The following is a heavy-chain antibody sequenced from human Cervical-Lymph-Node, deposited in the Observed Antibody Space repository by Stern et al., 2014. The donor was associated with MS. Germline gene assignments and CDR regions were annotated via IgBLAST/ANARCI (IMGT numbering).Heavy chain of an antibody. CDR3: ARHGGPNWNHEAHNWFDP. CDR1: EYNFNTHW. J-gene: IGHJ5*02. CDR2: IYPGNSDT. Sequence: QLVQSGAEVKKPGESLKISCKGSEYNFNTHWIAWVRQMPGKGLEWLGNIYPGNSDTRYKPPLQGQVSISADKSITTAYLHFSSLKASDSAMYFCARHGGPNWNHEAHNWFDPWGQGTLVTVSS. D-gene: IGHD1-14*01. V-gene: IGHV5-51*03.